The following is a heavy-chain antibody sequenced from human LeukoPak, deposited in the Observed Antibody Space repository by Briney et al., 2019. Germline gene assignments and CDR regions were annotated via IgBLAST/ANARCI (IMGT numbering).Heavy chain of an antibody. CDR2: ISGSGGST. J-gene: IGHJ4*02. D-gene: IGHD6-6*01. V-gene: IGHV3-23*01. CDR1: GFTFSSYA. CDR3: AKVPYSSSWEGYFDY. Sequence: RGGSLRLSCAASGFTFSSYAMSWVRQAPGKGLEWVSAISGSGGSTYYADSVKGRFTISRDNSKNTLYLQMNSLRAEDTAVYYCAKVPYSSSWEGYFDYWGQGTLVTVSS.